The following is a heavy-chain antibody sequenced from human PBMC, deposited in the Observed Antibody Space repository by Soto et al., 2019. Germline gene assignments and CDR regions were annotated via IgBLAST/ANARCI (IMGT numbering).Heavy chain of an antibody. J-gene: IGHJ4*02. V-gene: IGHV3-48*03. D-gene: IGHD2-2*01. CDR2: ISSSGYTV. CDR1: RFTFSTYE. Sequence: RLSCAASRFTFSTYEMNWVRQAPGKGLEWVSYISSSGYTVYYADSVKGRFTISRDNTRNSLYLQMNSLRDEDTALYYCVRYCSTTHCNGVATSTRDFWGQGTLGTVSA. CDR3: VRYCSTTHCNGVATSTRDF.